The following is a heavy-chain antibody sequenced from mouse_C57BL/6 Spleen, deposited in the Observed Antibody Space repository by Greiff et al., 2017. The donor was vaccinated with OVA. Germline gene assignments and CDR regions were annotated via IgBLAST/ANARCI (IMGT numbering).Heavy chain of an antibody. Sequence: QVQLQQPGAELVKPGASVKVSCKASGYTFTSYWMHWVKQRPGPGLEWIGRIHPSDSDTNYNQKFKGKATLTVDKSSSTAYMQLSSLTSEDSAVYYCARWYDYDLYFDYWGQGTTLTVSS. V-gene: IGHV1-74*01. CDR2: IHPSDSDT. J-gene: IGHJ2*01. CDR1: GYTFTSYW. D-gene: IGHD2-4*01. CDR3: ARWYDYDLYFDY.